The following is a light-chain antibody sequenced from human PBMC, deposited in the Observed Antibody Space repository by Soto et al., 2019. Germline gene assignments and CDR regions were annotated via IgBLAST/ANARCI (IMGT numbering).Light chain of an antibody. CDR1: SSDVGTYNL. CDR3: CSFAVGSTLV. Sequence: QSVLTQPASVSGSPGQSITISCTGTSSDVGTYNLVSWHQHHPGKAPKLIIYEGSKRPSGVSNRLSGSKSGNTASLTISGLQAEDEADYYCCSFAVGSTLVFGGGTKLTVL. J-gene: IGLJ2*01. V-gene: IGLV2-23*01. CDR2: EGS.